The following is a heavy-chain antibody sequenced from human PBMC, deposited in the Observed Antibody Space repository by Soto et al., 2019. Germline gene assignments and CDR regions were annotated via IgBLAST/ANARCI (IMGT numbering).Heavy chain of an antibody. CDR2: INHSGST. V-gene: IGHV4-34*01. D-gene: IGHD3-10*01. CDR1: GGSFSGYY. Sequence: SETLSLTCAVYGGSFSGYYLSWIRQPPGKGLEWIGEINHSGSTNYNPSLKSRVTISVDTSKNQFSLKLSSVTAADTAVYYCAGNYYGSGRLYYYYGMDVWGQGTTVTVSS. CDR3: AGNYYGSGRLYYYYGMDV. J-gene: IGHJ6*02.